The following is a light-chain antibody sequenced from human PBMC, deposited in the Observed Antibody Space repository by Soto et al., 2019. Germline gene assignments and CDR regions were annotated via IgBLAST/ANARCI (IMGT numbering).Light chain of an antibody. CDR1: ERLSSVY. V-gene: IGKV3-11*01. Sequence: ETVLTQSPATLSLSPGERATLSCRASERLSSVYLAWYQQRPGQPPRLLIYGASNRATGIPDRFSGSGSGTDFTLTIDNLEPEDFAIYYCQQRSNWPPITFGQGTRLEIK. J-gene: IGKJ5*01. CDR2: GAS. CDR3: QQRSNWPPIT.